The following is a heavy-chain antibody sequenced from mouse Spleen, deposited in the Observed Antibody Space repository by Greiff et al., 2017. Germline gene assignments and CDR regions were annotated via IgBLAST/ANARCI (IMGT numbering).Heavy chain of an antibody. Sequence: VQLQQPGAELVKPGASVKLSCKASGYTFTSYWMQWVKQRPGQGLEWIGEIDPSDSYTNYNQKFKGKATLTVDTSSSTAYMQLSSLTSEDSAVYYCARSGYGSSYYWGQGTTLTVSS. J-gene: IGHJ2*01. CDR2: IDPSDSYT. D-gene: IGHD1-1*01. CDR3: ARSGYGSSYY. V-gene: IGHV1-50*01. CDR1: GYTFTSYW.